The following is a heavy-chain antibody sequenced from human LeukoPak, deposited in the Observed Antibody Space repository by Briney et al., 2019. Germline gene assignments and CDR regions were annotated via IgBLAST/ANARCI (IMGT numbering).Heavy chain of an antibody. CDR2: LYGDGST. V-gene: IGHV3-66*01. CDR3: ARDPALWSGDPQFDP. D-gene: IGHD3-10*01. CDR1: GGSISSHY. J-gene: IGHJ5*02. Sequence: ETLSLTCTVSGGSISSHYWSWVRQAPGKGLEWVSFLYGDGSTYYADSVKGRFTISRDNSKNTLYLQMNSLRVEDTAVYYCARDPALWSGDPQFDPWGQGTLVTVSS.